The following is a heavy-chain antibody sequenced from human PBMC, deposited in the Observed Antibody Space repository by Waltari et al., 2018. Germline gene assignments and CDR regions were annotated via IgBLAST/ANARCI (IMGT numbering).Heavy chain of an antibody. Sequence: QVQLVQSGAEVKKPGSSVKVSCKASGDTFSSYAIRWVGQAPGQGLEWMGGIIPIFGTANYAQKFQGRVTITTDESTSTAYMELSSPRSEDTAVYYCAARVQGVFNWFDPWGQGTLVTVSS. D-gene: IGHD3-10*01. V-gene: IGHV1-69*05. CDR2: IIPIFGTA. J-gene: IGHJ5*02. CDR1: GDTFSSYA. CDR3: AARVQGVFNWFDP.